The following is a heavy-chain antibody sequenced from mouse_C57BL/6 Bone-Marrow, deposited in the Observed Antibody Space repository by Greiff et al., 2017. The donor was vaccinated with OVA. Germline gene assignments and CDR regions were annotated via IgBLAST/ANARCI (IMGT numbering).Heavy chain of an antibody. D-gene: IGHD2-5*01. CDR1: GYTFTSYW. V-gene: IGHV1-64*01. Sequence: VQLQQPGAELVKPGASVKLSCKASGYTFTSYWMHWVKQRPGQGLEWIGMIHPNSGSTNYNEKFKSKATLTVDKSSSTAYMQLSSLTSEDSAVYYCARGDYSNYEYFDVWGTGTTVTVSS. CDR2: IHPNSGST. CDR3: ARGDYSNYEYFDV. J-gene: IGHJ1*03.